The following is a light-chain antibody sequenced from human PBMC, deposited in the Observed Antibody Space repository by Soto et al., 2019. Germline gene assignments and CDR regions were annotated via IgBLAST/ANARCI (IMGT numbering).Light chain of an antibody. Sequence: QSVLTQSPSASASLGASVKLTCTLSSGHSTNAIAWHQQQPEKGPRYLMKLNSDGSHSKGDGIPDRFSGSSSGAERYLTISSLQSEDEADYYCQTWGTSIRVFGGGSKLTVL. CDR3: QTWGTSIRV. J-gene: IGLJ3*02. V-gene: IGLV4-69*01. CDR2: LNSDGSH. CDR1: SGHSTNA.